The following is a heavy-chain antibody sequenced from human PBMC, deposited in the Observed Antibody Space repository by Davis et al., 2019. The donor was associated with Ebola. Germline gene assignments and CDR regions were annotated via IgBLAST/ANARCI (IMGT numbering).Heavy chain of an antibody. CDR1: GGSISSSSYY. V-gene: IGHV4-39*01. CDR2: IYYSGST. Sequence: PSETLSLTCTVSGGSISSSSYYWGWIRQPPGKGLEWIGSIYYSGSTYYNPSLKSRVTISVDTSKNQFSLKLSSVTAADTAVYYCARGDDFWMGSDYWGQGTLVTVSS. J-gene: IGHJ4*02. CDR3: ARGDDFWMGSDY. D-gene: IGHD3-3*01.